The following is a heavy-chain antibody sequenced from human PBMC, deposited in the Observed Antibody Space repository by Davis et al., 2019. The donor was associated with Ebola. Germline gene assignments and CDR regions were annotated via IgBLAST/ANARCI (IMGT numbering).Heavy chain of an antibody. CDR1: GLSFSSYG. J-gene: IGHJ4*02. V-gene: IGHV3-30*02. D-gene: IGHD3-10*01. Sequence: GESLKISCEASGLSFSSYGMHWVRQAPGKGLEWVAFIRYEGSTKYGDSVKDRFTISRDNAKNSLYLQMNSLRAEDTAVYYCARDWGITMVRGVIVNWGQGTLVTVSS. CDR3: ARDWGITMVRGVIVN. CDR2: IRYEGSTK.